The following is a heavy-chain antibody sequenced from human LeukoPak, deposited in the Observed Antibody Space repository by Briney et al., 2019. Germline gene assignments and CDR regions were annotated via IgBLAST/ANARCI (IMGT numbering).Heavy chain of an antibody. CDR1: GGSISSADYY. Sequence: PSQTLSLTCTVSGGSISSADYYWSWLRQPPGKGLEWIGYIYYSGNTYYNPSLKSRVTISVDTSKNQFSLKLSSVTAADTAVYYCARQPSRFSEWLAKGGFFDYWGQGTLVTVSS. CDR2: IYYSGNT. CDR3: ARQPSRFSEWLAKGGFFDY. V-gene: IGHV4-30-4*08. J-gene: IGHJ4*02. D-gene: IGHD3-3*01.